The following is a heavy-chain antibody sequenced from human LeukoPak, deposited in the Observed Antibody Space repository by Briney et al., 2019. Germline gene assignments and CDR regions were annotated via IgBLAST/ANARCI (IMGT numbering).Heavy chain of an antibody. CDR3: ARDRGYEVAAAADFDY. CDR1: GYTFTSYG. Sequence: GASVKVSCKASGYTFTSYGISWERQAPGQGLEWMGWISAYNGNTNYAQKLQGRVTMTTDTSTSTAYMELRSLRSDDTAGYYCARDRGYEVAAAADFDYWGQGTLVTVSS. D-gene: IGHD6-13*01. CDR2: ISAYNGNT. V-gene: IGHV1-18*01. J-gene: IGHJ4*02.